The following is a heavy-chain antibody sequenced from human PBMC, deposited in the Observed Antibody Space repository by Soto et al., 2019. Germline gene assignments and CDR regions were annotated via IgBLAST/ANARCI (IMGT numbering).Heavy chain of an antibody. CDR2: IYDRGTT. D-gene: IGHD3-3*01. J-gene: IGHJ4*02. V-gene: IGHV4-31*03. CDR1: GGSVSSGGYY. Sequence: QVQLQESGPGLVKPSQTLSLTCTVSGGSVSSGGYYWSWIRQNPGKGLEWIGCIYDRGTTFYSPSLKSRVTISLDTSKNQFSLKLSSVAAADPAVYYCARGDFWRTYYYWGQGTLVTVSS. CDR3: ARGDFWRTYYY.